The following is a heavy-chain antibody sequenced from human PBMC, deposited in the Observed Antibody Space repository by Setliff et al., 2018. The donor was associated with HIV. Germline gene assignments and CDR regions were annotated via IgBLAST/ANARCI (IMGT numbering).Heavy chain of an antibody. CDR2: ISAYNGNT. J-gene: IGHJ6*02. V-gene: IGHV1-18*01. Sequence: ASVKVSCKASGDTFSNYALSWVRQAPGQGLEWMGWISAYNGNTNYAQKLQGRVTITADKSTSTPYMELSSLRSEDTAVYYCARRGGGSGHYYYYGMDVWGQGTTVTVSS. D-gene: IGHD3-10*01. CDR1: GDTFSNYA. CDR3: ARRGGGSGHYYYYGMDV.